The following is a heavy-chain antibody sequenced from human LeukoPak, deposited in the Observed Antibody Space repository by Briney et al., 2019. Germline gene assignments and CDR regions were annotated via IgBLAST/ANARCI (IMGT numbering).Heavy chain of an antibody. V-gene: IGHV4-4*07. J-gene: IGHJ5*02. Sequence: SETLSLTCTVSGGSIGSDYWSWIRQPAGKGLEWIGGMFASGNNNYNPSLKSRVTMSLDTSKNQFSLKLSSVTAADTAVYYCAKDCSGGRCSYWFDPWGQGTLVTVSS. CDR3: AKDCSGGRCSYWFDP. CDR1: GGSIGSDY. CDR2: MFASGNN. D-gene: IGHD2-15*01.